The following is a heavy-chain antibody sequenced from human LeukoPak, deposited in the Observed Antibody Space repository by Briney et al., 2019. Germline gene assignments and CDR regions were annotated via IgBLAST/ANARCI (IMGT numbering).Heavy chain of an antibody. J-gene: IGHJ4*02. CDR2: ISSSSSYT. Sequence: GGSLRLSCAASGFTFSDYYMSWIRQAPGKGLEWVSYISSSSSYTNYADSVKGRFTISRDNAKNSLYLQMNSLRAEDTAVYYCARSMAPYYYGSGTTYYFDYWGQGTLVTVSS. D-gene: IGHD3-10*01. CDR1: GFTFSDYY. CDR3: ARSMAPYYYGSGTTYYFDY. V-gene: IGHV3-11*06.